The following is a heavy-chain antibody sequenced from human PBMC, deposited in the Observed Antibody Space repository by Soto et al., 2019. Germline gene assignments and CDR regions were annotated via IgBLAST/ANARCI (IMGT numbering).Heavy chain of an antibody. V-gene: IGHV3-30*18. J-gene: IGHJ4*02. D-gene: IGHD5-18*01. CDR1: GFTFSNYG. CDR2: ISYDGSNK. Sequence: QVQLVESGGGVVQPGRSLRLSCAASGFTFSNYGMHWVRQAPGKGLEWVAVISYDGSNKYYADSVKGRFTISRDNSKNTLYLQMSSLRAEDTAVYYCAKGFSYSVIDYWGQGTLVTVSS. CDR3: AKGFSYSVIDY.